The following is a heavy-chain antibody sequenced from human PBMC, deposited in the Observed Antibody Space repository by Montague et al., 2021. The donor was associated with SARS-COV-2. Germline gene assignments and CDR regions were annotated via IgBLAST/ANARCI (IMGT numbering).Heavy chain of an antibody. D-gene: IGHD3-22*01. Sequence: SETLSLTCSVSGVSVNNYYWAWIRQTPEKGLEWIGYIYYTGSTNYNPSLRNRITISIDTSANQFSLKLRSVTPADTAVYYCARMIVQHAGMDVWGQGTTVTVSS. CDR1: GVSVNNYY. CDR2: IYYTGST. V-gene: IGHV4-59*02. J-gene: IGHJ6*02. CDR3: ARMIVQHAGMDV.